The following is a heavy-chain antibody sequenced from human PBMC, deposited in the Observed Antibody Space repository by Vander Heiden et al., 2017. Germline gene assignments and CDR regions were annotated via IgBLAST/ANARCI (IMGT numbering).Heavy chain of an antibody. D-gene: IGHD2-2*01. CDR2: VSGTGDST. J-gene: IGHJ4*02. CDR1: GLPFTGYV. Sequence: EVQLLESGGGLVQPGESLRLSCAASGLPFTGYVMSWVRQAPGKGLEWVSTVSGTGDSTYYADSVKGRFTISRDNSKNRLYLQMNSLRAEDTAVYYCAKDRDIVVVPATIGNWGQGTLVTVSS. V-gene: IGHV3-23*01. CDR3: AKDRDIVVVPATIGN.